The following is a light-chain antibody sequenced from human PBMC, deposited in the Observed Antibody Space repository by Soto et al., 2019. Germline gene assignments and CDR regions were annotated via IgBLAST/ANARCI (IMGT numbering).Light chain of an antibody. Sequence: EIVLTQSPATLSVSPGERASLSCRASQSVSSNLAWYQQKPGQAPRLLIFDASKRATGFPARFSGSGSGTEFTLTISSLQSEDFAVYYCQQYNDWPYTIGQGTKLEIK. CDR3: QQYNDWPYT. J-gene: IGKJ2*01. V-gene: IGKV3-15*01. CDR2: DAS. CDR1: QSVSSN.